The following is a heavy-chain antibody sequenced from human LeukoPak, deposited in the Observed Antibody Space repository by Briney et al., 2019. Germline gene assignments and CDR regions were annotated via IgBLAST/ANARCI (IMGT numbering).Heavy chain of an antibody. V-gene: IGHV3-48*02. CDR1: GFTFSSYS. J-gene: IGHJ4*02. CDR2: ISPGSGSI. CDR3: ARSQQLAY. D-gene: IGHD6-13*01. Sequence: GGFLRLSCAASGFTFSSYSMNWVRQAPGKGLEWVSYISPGSGSIYYADSVKGRFTISRDNAKNSLYLQMNSLRDEDTAVYYCARSQQLAYWGQGTLVTVSS.